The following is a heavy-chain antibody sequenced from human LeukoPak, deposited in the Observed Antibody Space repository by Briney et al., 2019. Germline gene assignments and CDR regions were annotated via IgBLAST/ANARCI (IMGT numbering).Heavy chain of an antibody. Sequence: PGGSLRLSCAASGFTFSSYRMNWVRQAPGKGLEWVSSISSSSSYIYYADSVKGRFTISRDNAKNSLYLQMNSLRAEDTAVYYCARDFSSTSCYLITPYDYWGQGTLVTVSS. CDR3: ARDFSSTSCYLITPYDY. CDR2: ISSSSSYI. D-gene: IGHD2-2*01. J-gene: IGHJ4*02. V-gene: IGHV3-21*01. CDR1: GFTFSSYR.